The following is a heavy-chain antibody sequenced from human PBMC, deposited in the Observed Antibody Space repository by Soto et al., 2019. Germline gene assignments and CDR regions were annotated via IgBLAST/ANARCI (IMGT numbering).Heavy chain of an antibody. CDR1: GYSFTSYW. CDR2: IDPSDSYT. J-gene: IGHJ5*02. V-gene: IGHV5-10-1*01. D-gene: IGHD1-26*01. CDR3: ARKQGDDHWFDP. Sequence: GESLKISCKGSGYSFTSYWISWVRQMPGKGLERMGRIDPSDSYTNYSPSFQGHVTISADKSISTAYLQWSSLKASDTAMYYCARKQGDDHWFDPWGQGTLVTVSS.